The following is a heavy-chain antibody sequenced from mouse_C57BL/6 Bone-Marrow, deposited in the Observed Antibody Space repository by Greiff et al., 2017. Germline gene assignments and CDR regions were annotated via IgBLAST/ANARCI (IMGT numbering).Heavy chain of an antibody. J-gene: IGHJ2*01. CDR2: IYPGDGDT. CDR1: GYAFSSSW. CDR3: AYSDYLDD. D-gene: IGHD2-12*01. Sequence: QVQLKQSGPELVKPGASVKISCKASGYAFSSSWMTWVKQRPGKGLEWIGRIYPGDGDTNYNGKFKGKATLTADKSSSTAYMQLSSLTSEDSAVYFCAYSDYLDDWGQGTTLTVSS. V-gene: IGHV1-82*01.